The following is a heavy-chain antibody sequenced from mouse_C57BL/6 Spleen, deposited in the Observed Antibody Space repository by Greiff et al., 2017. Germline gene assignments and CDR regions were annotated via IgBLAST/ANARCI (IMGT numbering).Heavy chain of an antibody. CDR2: IYPGDGDT. CDR1: GYAFSSYW. J-gene: IGHJ2*01. Sequence: QVQLKESGAELVKPGASVKISCKASGYAFSSYWMNWVKQRPGKGLEWIGQIYPGDGDTNYNGKFKGKATLTADKSSSTAYMQLSSLTSEDSAVYFCARQGGTVVAPLDYWGQGTTLTVSS. V-gene: IGHV1-80*01. D-gene: IGHD1-1*01. CDR3: ARQGGTVVAPLDY.